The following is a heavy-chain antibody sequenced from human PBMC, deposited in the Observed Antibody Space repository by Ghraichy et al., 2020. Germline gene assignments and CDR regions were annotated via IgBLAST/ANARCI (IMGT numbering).Heavy chain of an antibody. J-gene: IGHJ4*02. CDR1: GGSISSSSYY. V-gene: IGHV4-39*01. CDR2: IYYSGST. CDR3: ARHVRRDDSSGAGMYYFDY. Sequence: SETLSLTCTVSGGSISSSSYYWGWIRQPPGKGLEWIGSIYYSGSTYYNPSLKSRVTISVDTSKNQFSLKLSSVTAADTAVYYCARHVRRDDSSGAGMYYFDYWGQGTLVTVSS. D-gene: IGHD3-22*01.